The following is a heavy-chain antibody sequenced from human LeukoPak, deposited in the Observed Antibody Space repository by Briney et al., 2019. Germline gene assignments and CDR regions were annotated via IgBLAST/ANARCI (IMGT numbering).Heavy chain of an antibody. Sequence: SETLSLTCTVSGYSISSGYYWGWIRQPPGKGLEWIGSIYHSGSTYYNPSLKSRVTISVDTSKNQFSLKLSSVTAADTAVYYCARGPLGYCSSTSCYPPNSPFGYWGQGTLVTVSS. CDR1: GYSISSGYY. D-gene: IGHD2-2*01. V-gene: IGHV4-38-2*02. CDR2: IYHSGST. J-gene: IGHJ4*02. CDR3: ARGPLGYCSSTSCYPPNSPFGY.